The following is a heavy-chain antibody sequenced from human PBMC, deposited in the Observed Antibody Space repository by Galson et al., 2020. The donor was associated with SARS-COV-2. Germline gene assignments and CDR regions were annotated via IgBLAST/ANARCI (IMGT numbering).Heavy chain of an antibody. Sequence: GESLKISCTTSGYTFATYGVAWVRQAPGQGLEWMGWISAYNGDTNYAQSLQGRVSMATDTSTSTAYMELRNLISDDTAVYYCARVEAGWYADYWGQGTLVTVSS. CDR2: ISAYNGDT. V-gene: IGHV1-18*01. CDR1: GYTFATYG. D-gene: IGHD6-19*01. J-gene: IGHJ4*02. CDR3: ARVEAGWYADY.